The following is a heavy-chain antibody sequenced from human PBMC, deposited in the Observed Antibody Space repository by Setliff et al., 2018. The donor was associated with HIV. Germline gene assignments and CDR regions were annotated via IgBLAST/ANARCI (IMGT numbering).Heavy chain of an antibody. CDR1: GYTFTGYY. Sequence: ASVKVSCKASGYTFTGYYMHWVRQAPGQGLEWMGWINPNSGGTNYAQKFQGWVTMTRDTSISTAYMELSRLRSDDTGVYYCARGWNYRDYYYYGMDVWGQGTTVTVSS. D-gene: IGHD1-7*01. CDR3: ARGWNYRDYYYYGMDV. J-gene: IGHJ6*02. CDR2: INPNSGGT. V-gene: IGHV1-2*04.